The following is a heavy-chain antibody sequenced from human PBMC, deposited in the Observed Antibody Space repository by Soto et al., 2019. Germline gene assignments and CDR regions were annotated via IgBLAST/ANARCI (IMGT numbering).Heavy chain of an antibody. CDR1: GGTFSSYA. CDR2: IIPIFGTA. D-gene: IGHD6-13*01. Sequence: ASVKVSCKASGGTFSSYAISWVRQAPGQGLEWMGGIIPIFGTANYAQKFQGRVTITADESTSTAYMELSSLRSEDTAGYYCARDWGSSTGYYGIDVWGQGTTVTVSS. CDR3: ARDWGSSTGYYGIDV. V-gene: IGHV1-69*13. J-gene: IGHJ6*02.